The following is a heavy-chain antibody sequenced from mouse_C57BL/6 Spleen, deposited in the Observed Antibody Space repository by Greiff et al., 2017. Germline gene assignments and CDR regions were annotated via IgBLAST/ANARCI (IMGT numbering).Heavy chain of an antibody. V-gene: IGHV5-9-1*02. D-gene: IGHD2-4*01. CDR1: GFTFSSYA. Sequence: EVKVVESGEGLVKPGGSLKLSCAASGFTFSSYAMSWVRQTPEKRLEWVAYISSGGDYIYYADTVKGRFTISRDNARNTLYLQMSSLKSEDTAMYYCTRDYYDYFDYWGQGTTLTVSS. CDR2: ISSGGDYI. CDR3: TRDYYDYFDY. J-gene: IGHJ2*01.